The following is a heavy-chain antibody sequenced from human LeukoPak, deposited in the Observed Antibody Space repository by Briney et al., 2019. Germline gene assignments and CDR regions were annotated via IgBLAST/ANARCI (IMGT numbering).Heavy chain of an antibody. Sequence: SETLSLTCTVSGGSISSGGYYWSWIRQHPGKGLEWIGYINYSGSTYYNPSLKSRVTISVDTSKNQFSLKLSSVTAADTAVYYCARSERWPQTAAFDYWGQGTLVTVSS. CDR2: INYSGST. J-gene: IGHJ4*02. CDR3: ARSERWPQTAAFDY. D-gene: IGHD5-24*01. V-gene: IGHV4-31*03. CDR1: GGSISSGGYY.